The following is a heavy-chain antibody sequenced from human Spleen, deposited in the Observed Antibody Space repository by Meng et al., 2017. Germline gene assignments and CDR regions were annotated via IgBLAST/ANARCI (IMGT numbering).Heavy chain of an antibody. J-gene: IGHJ5*02. CDR2: MYYSGNT. Sequence: QLQLQESGPGLVKPSETPSLTCTVSAGSISTTSYFWAWIRQPPGKGLEWIASMYYSGNTYYNPSLRGRVTISVDTSKNQFSLNLSSVTAADTAMYYCAGLPRDSSAGNWFDPWGQGTLVTVSS. V-gene: IGHV4-39*01. D-gene: IGHD3-22*01. CDR1: AGSISTTSYF. CDR3: AGLPRDSSAGNWFDP.